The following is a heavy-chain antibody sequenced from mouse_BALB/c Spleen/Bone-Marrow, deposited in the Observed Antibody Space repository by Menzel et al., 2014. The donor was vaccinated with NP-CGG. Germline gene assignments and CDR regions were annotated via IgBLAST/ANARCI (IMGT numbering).Heavy chain of an antibody. D-gene: IGHD2-4*01. V-gene: IGHV14-3*02. CDR1: GFNIKDAY. J-gene: IGHJ3*01. Sequence: EVQLQQSRAELVKPGASVKLSCTASGFNIKDAYMHWVKQRPEQGLEWIGRIDPANGNTKYDPKFQAKATITPDTSSNTAYLQLSSLTSEDTAVYYCARSGDYDKAWFAYWGQGTLVTVSA. CDR3: ARSGDYDKAWFAY. CDR2: IDPANGNT.